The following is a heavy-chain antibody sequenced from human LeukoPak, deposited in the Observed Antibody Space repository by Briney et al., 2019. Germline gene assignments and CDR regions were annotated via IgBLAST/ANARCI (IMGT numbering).Heavy chain of an antibody. CDR3: ARHGQLELQDYMDV. Sequence: ASVKVSCKASGYTFTGYYMHWVRQAPGQGLEWMGLINPTGGSTNYAQKFQGRVTITADKSTSTAYMELSSLRSEDTAVYYCARHGQLELQDYMDVWGKGTTVTVSS. CDR1: GYTFTGYY. D-gene: IGHD1-7*01. CDR2: INPTGGST. V-gene: IGHV1-46*01. J-gene: IGHJ6*03.